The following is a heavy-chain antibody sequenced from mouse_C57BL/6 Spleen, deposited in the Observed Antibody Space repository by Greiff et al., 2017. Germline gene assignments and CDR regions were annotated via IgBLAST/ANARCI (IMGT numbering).Heavy chain of an antibody. J-gene: IGHJ3*01. CDR1: GFSLTSYG. V-gene: IGHV2-6*01. Sequence: VKLQESGPGLAAPSQSLSITCTVSGFSLTSYGVDWVRQSPGKGLEWLGVIWGVGSTNYNSTLKSRLSISKDNSKGQVFLKMNSLRTDDTAMYYCASGRYAYWGQGTLVTVSA. CDR3: ASGRYAY. CDR2: IWGVGST.